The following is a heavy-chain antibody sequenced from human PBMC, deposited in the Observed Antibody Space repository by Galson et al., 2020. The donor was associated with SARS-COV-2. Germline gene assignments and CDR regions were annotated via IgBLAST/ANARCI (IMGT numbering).Heavy chain of an antibody. V-gene: IGHV3-21*01. CDR1: GFTFSSYS. CDR2: ISSSSSYI. Sequence: GGSLRLSCAASGFTFSSYSMNWVRQAPGKGLEWVSSISSSSSYIYYADSVKGRFTISRDNAKNSLYLQMNSLRAEDTAVYYCAREGQQQLEAYYYGMDVWGQGTTVTVSS. D-gene: IGHD6-13*01. J-gene: IGHJ6*02. CDR3: AREGQQQLEAYYYGMDV.